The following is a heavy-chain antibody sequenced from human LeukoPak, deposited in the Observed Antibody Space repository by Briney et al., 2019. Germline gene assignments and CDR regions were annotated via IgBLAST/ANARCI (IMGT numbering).Heavy chain of an antibody. CDR1: GFTFSSYS. CDR2: ISRSSSYI. V-gene: IGHV3-21*04. Sequence: GGSLRLSCAASGFTFSSYSMNWVRQAPGKGLEWVSSISRSSSYIYYADSVKGRFTISRDSSKNMLFLQMNSLRAEDTAVYYCARITYGDYASGMDVWGQGTTVTVSS. J-gene: IGHJ6*02. CDR3: ARITYGDYASGMDV. D-gene: IGHD4-17*01.